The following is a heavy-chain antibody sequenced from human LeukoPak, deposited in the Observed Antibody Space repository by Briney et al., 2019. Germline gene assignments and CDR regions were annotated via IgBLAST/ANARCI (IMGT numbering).Heavy chain of an antibody. CDR2: INPNSGGT. CDR1: GYTLTELS. V-gene: IGHV1-2*02. Sequence: RASVKVSCKVSGYTLTELSMHWVRQAPGKGLEWMGWINPNSGGTNYAQKFQGRVTMTRDTSISTAYMEMSGLTSDDTAVYYCARDRSNRFGPPDAFAIWGQGTMVTVSS. J-gene: IGHJ3*02. CDR3: ARDRSNRFGPPDAFAI. D-gene: IGHD3/OR15-3a*01.